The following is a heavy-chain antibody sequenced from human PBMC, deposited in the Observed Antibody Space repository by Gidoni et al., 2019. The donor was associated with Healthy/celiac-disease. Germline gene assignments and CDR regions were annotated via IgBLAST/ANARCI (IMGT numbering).Heavy chain of an antibody. J-gene: IGHJ6*02. Sequence: QVQLVQSGAEVKKPGASVKVSCKASGYTFTSYGISWVRQAPGQGLEWMGWISAYNGNTNYAQKLQGRVTMTTDTSTSTAYMELRSLRSDDTAVYYCAKNIGYCSGGSCYWYYYYYGMDVWGQGTTVTVSS. CDR3: AKNIGYCSGGSCYWYYYYYGMDV. V-gene: IGHV1-18*01. D-gene: IGHD2-15*01. CDR2: ISAYNGNT. CDR1: GYTFTSYG.